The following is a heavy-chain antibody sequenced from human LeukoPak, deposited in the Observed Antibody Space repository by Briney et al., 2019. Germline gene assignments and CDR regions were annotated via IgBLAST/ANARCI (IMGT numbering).Heavy chain of an antibody. D-gene: IGHD2-2*01. CDR3: AKDLSYCSSTSCYGPCDY. CDR2: IRYDGSNK. Sequence: PGGSLRFSCAASGFTFSSYGMHWVRQAPGKGLEWVAFIRYDGSNKYYADSVKGRFTISRDNPKNTLYLQMNSLRAEDTAVYYCAKDLSYCSSTSCYGPCDYWGQGTLVTVSS. V-gene: IGHV3-30*02. J-gene: IGHJ4*02. CDR1: GFTFSSYG.